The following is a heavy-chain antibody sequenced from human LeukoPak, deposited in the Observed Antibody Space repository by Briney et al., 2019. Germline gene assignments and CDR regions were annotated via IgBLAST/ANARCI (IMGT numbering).Heavy chain of an antibody. Sequence: SETLSLTCTVSGGSISSHYWSWIRQPPGKGLEWIGYIYTSGSTNYNPSLKSRVTISVDTSKNQFSLKLSSVTAADTAVYYCAAGSVAAPNYYYYMDVWGKGTTVTVSS. J-gene: IGHJ6*03. CDR3: AAGSVAAPNYYYYMDV. V-gene: IGHV4-4*09. CDR1: GGSISSHY. CDR2: IYTSGST.